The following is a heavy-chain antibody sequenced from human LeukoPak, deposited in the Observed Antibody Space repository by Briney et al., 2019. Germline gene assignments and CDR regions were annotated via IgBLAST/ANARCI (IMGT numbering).Heavy chain of an antibody. J-gene: IGHJ4*02. Sequence: ASVKLSCKASGYTFTGYYMHWVRQAPGQGLEWMGWINPNSGGTNYAQKFQGRVTMTRDTSISTAYMELSRLRSDATAVYYCARVGSAEAYYFDYWGQGTLVTVSS. CDR1: GYTFTGYY. V-gene: IGHV1-2*02. CDR3: ARVGSAEAYYFDY. CDR2: INPNSGGT. D-gene: IGHD3-10*01.